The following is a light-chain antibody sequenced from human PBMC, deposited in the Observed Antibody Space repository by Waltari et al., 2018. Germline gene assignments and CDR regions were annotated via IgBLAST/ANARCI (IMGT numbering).Light chain of an antibody. V-gene: IGKV3-15*01. CDR3: QQYKTWPPIT. Sequence: EIVMTQSPATLSVSPGERATLSCRASQSLSDNLAWYQLKPAQAPRLLIYGASFRATGIPGRFRGSRSGTDFTLTISSLQSEDFAIYYCQQYKTWPPITFGQGTRLEIK. J-gene: IGKJ5*01. CDR2: GAS. CDR1: QSLSDN.